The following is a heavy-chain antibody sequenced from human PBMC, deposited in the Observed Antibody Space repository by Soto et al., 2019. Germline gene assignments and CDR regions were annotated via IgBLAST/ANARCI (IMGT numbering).Heavy chain of an antibody. CDR1: GFTFSSYA. CDR3: AKIPHSSSWYLDAFDI. J-gene: IGHJ3*02. Sequence: EVQLLESGGGLVQSGGSLRLSCAASGFTFSSYAMSWVRQAPGKGLEWVSAISGSGGSTYYADSVKGRFTISRDNSKNTLYLPMNSLRAEDTAVYYCAKIPHSSSWYLDAFDIWGQGTMVTVSS. V-gene: IGHV3-23*01. D-gene: IGHD6-13*01. CDR2: ISGSGGST.